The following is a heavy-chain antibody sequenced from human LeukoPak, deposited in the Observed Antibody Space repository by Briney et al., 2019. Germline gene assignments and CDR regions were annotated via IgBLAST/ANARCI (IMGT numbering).Heavy chain of an antibody. CDR3: ARNYLSGRNQIDY. V-gene: IGHV1-2*02. J-gene: IGHJ4*02. Sequence: ASVKVSCKASGYTFTAYFMHSVRRAPGQGLEWMGWINPNSGGTNYAQKFQGRVTVTRDTSLSTAYMELSRLGSDDTAVYYCARNYLSGRNQIDYWGQGTLVTVSS. CDR2: INPNSGGT. CDR1: GYTFTAYF. D-gene: IGHD3-10*01.